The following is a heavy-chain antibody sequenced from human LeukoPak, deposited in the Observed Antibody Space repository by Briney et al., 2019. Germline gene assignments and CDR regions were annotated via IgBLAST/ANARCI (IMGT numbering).Heavy chain of an antibody. Sequence: GASVNVSCKASGSTFSNFGIIWVRQAPGQGLEWMGWISGNNDNPNYGQKFLVRCTVTTDSSTSTHYLELRMLRPDDNAVCYVSRGGTNTVDYWGQGALVTVSS. CDR3: SRGGTNTVDY. V-gene: IGHV1-18*01. CDR2: ISGNNDNP. J-gene: IGHJ4*02. CDR1: GSTFSNFG. D-gene: IGHD2-15*01.